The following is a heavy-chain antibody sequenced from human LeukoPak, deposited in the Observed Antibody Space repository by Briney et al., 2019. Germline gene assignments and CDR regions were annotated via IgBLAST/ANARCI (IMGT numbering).Heavy chain of an antibody. V-gene: IGHV3-33*01. Sequence: GGSLRLSCAAPGFTFSDYGMHWVRQAPGKGLEWVAVIWYDGSNKYYADSVKGRFTISRDNSRNTLYLQMNSLRAEDTAVYYCVRELPPVVQYYFDYWGPGTLVTVSS. CDR1: GFTFSDYG. J-gene: IGHJ4*02. CDR3: VRELPPVVQYYFDY. D-gene: IGHD3-22*01. CDR2: IWYDGSNK.